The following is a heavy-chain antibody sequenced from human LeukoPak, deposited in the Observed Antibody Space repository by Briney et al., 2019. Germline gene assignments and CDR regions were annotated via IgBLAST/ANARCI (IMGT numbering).Heavy chain of an antibody. V-gene: IGHV3-30-3*01. D-gene: IGHD6-13*01. Sequence: GGSLRLSCIASGFPFRSYAMHWVRQAPGKGLEWVAIISYDGGNKYYADSVRGRFTTSRDNSRNTLYLQMDSLRPEDTAVYYCVRDRQWNGYMSNWYGDHWGQGTLVTVSS. CDR3: VRDRQWNGYMSNWYGDH. CDR1: GFPFRSYA. CDR2: ISYDGGNK. J-gene: IGHJ4*02.